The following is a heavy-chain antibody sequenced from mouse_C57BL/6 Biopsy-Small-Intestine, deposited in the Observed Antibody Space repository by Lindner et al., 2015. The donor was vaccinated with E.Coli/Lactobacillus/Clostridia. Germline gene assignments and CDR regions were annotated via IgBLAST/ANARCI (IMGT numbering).Heavy chain of an antibody. J-gene: IGHJ4*01. D-gene: IGHD2-1*01. CDR3: ARDYGNSYYYTMDY. CDR2: INPSSGYT. CDR1: GYTFTTCW. V-gene: IGHV1-7*01. Sequence: VQLQESGAELAKPGASVKLSCKASGYTFTTCWMHWVRQRPGQGLEWIGYINPSSGYTKYNQKFKDKATLTADKSSSTAYMQLSSLTYEDSAVYYCARDYGNSYYYTMDYWGQGTSVTVSS.